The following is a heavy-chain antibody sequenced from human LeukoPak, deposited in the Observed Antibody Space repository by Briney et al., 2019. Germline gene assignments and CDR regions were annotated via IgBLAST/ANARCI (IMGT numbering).Heavy chain of an antibody. J-gene: IGHJ4*02. V-gene: IGHV4-61*02. CDR3: ARDVLAAPGTFDY. CDR1: GDSISSGSFY. Sequence: SETLSLTCSVSGDSISSGSFYWSWIRQPAGRGLEWIGRIYPSGSTNYNPSLKSRVTISLDASKNQFSLKLSSVTAADTAVYYCARDVLAAPGTFDYWGQGALVTVSS. CDR2: IYPSGST. D-gene: IGHD6-13*01.